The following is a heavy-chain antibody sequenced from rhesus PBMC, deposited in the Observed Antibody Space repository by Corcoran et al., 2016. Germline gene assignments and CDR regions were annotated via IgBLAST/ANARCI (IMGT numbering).Heavy chain of an antibody. CDR2: VDPEDGEA. CDR3: ATTVVFLGWSDIDY. D-gene: IGHD3-22*01. CDR1: GYTFTDYY. V-gene: IGHV1-111*01. Sequence: EVQLVQSGAEVKKPGASVQISCKASGYTFTDYYLTLDRQDPGQGLERMGLVDPEDGEADYAQKFQDRVTITRDTSTDTAYMELSSLRSEDTAVYYCATTVVFLGWSDIDYWGQGVLVTVSS. J-gene: IGHJ4*01.